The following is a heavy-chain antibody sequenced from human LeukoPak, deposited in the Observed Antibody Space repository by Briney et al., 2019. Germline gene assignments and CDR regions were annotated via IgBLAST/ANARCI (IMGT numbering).Heavy chain of an antibody. V-gene: IGHV1-18*01. CDR1: GYTFTIYG. CDR2: ISAYGNT. D-gene: IGHD2-15*01. J-gene: IGHJ4*02. Sequence: ASVKVSCKTSGYTFTIYGISWVRQAPGQGLEWMGLISAYGNTNYAQSRQGRVTMTTDTSTSTVYMELRSVRSNDTAVYDCARGIIGYYFDYWGQGTLVTVSS. CDR3: ARGIIGYYFDY.